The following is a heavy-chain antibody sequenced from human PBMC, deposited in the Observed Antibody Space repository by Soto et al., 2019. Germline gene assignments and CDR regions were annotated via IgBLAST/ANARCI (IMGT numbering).Heavy chain of an antibody. Sequence: GSLRLSCAASGFTFSSYGMHWVRQAPGKGLEWVAVISYDGSNKYYADSVKGRFTISRDNSKNTLYLQMNSLRAEDTAVYYCAKNDYGDYEQDDYFDYWGQGTLVTVSS. CDR3: AKNDYGDYEQDDYFDY. D-gene: IGHD4-17*01. V-gene: IGHV3-30*18. CDR1: GFTFSSYG. CDR2: ISYDGSNK. J-gene: IGHJ4*02.